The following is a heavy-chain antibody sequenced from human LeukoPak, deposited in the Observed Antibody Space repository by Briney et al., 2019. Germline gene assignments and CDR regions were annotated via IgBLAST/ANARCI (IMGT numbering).Heavy chain of an antibody. D-gene: IGHD3-3*01. CDR1: GYTFTSYG. CDR2: ISAYNGNT. V-gene: IGHV1-18*01. Sequence: ASVKVSCKASGYTFTSYGISWVRQAPGQGLEWMGWISAYNGNTNYAQKLQGRVTMTTDTSTSTAYMELRSLRSEDTAVYYCARDNNPFWSGYYSGAFDIWGQGTMVTVSS. CDR3: ARDNNPFWSGYYSGAFDI. J-gene: IGHJ3*02.